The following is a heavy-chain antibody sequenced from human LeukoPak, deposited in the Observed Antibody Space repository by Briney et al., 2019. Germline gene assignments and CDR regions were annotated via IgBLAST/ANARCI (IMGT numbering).Heavy chain of an antibody. CDR1: GFTFNNYA. V-gene: IGHV3-48*03. J-gene: IGHJ4*02. CDR2: IGSNGDDK. D-gene: IGHD5-24*01. Sequence: GGSLRLSCAVSGFTFNNYAINWVRQAPGKGLEWLSYIGSNGDDKLYADSVKGRFTISRDDAKNSVYLQMNILRDEDTALYYCARELDGDEDFHYWRQGTLVTLSS. CDR3: ARELDGDEDFHY.